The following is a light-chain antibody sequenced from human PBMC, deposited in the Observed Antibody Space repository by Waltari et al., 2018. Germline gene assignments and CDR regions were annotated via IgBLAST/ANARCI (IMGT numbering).Light chain of an antibody. Sequence: DIQMTQSPSSLSSSVGARVTITCRASQDIGNDLGWYQHKPGKAPQRLISSASTLQSGVPSRFSGSRSGTEFTLTITSLQPEDFATYYCLQYNSYPQTFGQGTKVEFK. V-gene: IGKV1-17*01. CDR3: LQYNSYPQT. CDR1: QDIGND. CDR2: SAS. J-gene: IGKJ1*01.